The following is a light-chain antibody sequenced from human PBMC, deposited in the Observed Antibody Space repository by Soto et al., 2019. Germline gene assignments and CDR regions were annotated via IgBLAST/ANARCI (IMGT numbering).Light chain of an antibody. V-gene: IGLV2-8*01. J-gene: IGLJ1*01. CDR1: SSDVGGYNY. CDR2: EVS. CDR3: SSYAGSNNRYV. Sequence: HSALTQPPSASGSPGQSVTISCTGTSSDVGGYNYVSWYQQHPGKAPKLMIYEVSKRPSGVPDRFSGSKSGNTASLTVSGLQAEDEADYYCSSYAGSNNRYVFGTGTKVTVL.